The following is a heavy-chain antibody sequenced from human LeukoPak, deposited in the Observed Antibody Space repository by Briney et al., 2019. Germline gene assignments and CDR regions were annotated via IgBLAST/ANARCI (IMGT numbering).Heavy chain of an antibody. CDR1: GGSISSSSYY. Sequence: PSETLSLTCTVSGGSISSSSYYWGWIRQPPGKDLEWIGSIYYSGSTFYNPSLKSRVTISVDTSKNQFSLKLSSVTAADTAVYYCARHITKRSSSGWFDPWGQGTLVTVSS. CDR2: IYYSGST. D-gene: IGHD3-10*01. CDR3: ARHITKRSSSGWFDP. V-gene: IGHV4-39*01. J-gene: IGHJ5*02.